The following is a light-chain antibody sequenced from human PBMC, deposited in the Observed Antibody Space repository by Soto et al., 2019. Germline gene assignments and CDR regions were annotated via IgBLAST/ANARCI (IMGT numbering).Light chain of an antibody. CDR3: SSYTNSDIWV. V-gene: IGLV2-14*01. Sequence: QSALTQPASVSGSPGQSITISCTGTSSDVGGYDYVSWYQQYPGKAPKLMIYEVRNRPSGVSNRFSGSKSGNTASLTISGLQAEDEADYYCSSYTNSDIWVCGGGTKVTVL. J-gene: IGLJ3*02. CDR1: SSDVGGYDY. CDR2: EVR.